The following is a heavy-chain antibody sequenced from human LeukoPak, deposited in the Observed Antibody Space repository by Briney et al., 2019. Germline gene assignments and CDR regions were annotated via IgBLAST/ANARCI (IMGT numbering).Heavy chain of an antibody. V-gene: IGHV4-61*02. CDR1: GGSISSGSYF. D-gene: IGHD3-16*01. CDR2: IYTSGST. CDR3: ARGEDWFDP. Sequence: PSETLSLTCTVSGGSISSGSYFWSWIRQPAGKGLEWIGRIYTSGSTNYSPPLKSRVTISVDTSRNQFSLKLTSVTAADTAVYYCARGEDWFDPWGQGTLVTVSS. J-gene: IGHJ5*02.